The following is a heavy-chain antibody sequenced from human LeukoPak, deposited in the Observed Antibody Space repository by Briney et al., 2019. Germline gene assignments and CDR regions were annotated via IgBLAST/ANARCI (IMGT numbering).Heavy chain of an antibody. V-gene: IGHV1-2*02. CDR3: ARAGTRYYYYYMDV. CDR1: GYTFTGYY. CDR2: INPNSGGT. D-gene: IGHD3/OR15-3a*01. Sequence: ASVKASCKASGYTFTGYYMHWVRQAPGQGLEWMGWINPNSGGTNYAQKFQGRVTITRNTSISTAYMELSSLRSEDTAVYYCARAGTRYYYYYMDVWGKGTTVTVSS. J-gene: IGHJ6*03.